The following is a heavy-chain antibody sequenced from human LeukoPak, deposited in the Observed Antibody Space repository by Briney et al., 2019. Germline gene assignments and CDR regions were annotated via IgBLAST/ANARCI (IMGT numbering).Heavy chain of an antibody. V-gene: IGHV1-2*02. CDR2: INPNSGGT. CDR1: GYTFTGYY. D-gene: IGHD3-9*01. Sequence: ASVKVSCNASGYTFTGYYIHWVRQAPGQGLELMGWINPNSGGTNYAQKFQGRVTMTRDTSISTAYMELSRLRSDDTAVYYCARGLRYFDWSLTVYYYGMDVWGQGTTVTVSS. J-gene: IGHJ6*02. CDR3: ARGLRYFDWSLTVYYYGMDV.